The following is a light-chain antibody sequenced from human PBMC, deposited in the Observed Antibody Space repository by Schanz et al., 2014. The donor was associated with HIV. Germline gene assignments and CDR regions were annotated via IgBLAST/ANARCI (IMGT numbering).Light chain of an antibody. J-gene: IGKJ1*01. Sequence: DIQMTQSPSPLSASVGDRVTFTCRASQGISNYLAWFQQKPRKVPKLLIYSASTLQSGVPSRFTGSGSGTNFSLTISSLQPEDVATYYCQKYNSAPWTFGQGTKVEIK. CDR1: QGISNY. CDR3: QKYNSAPWT. CDR2: SAS. V-gene: IGKV1-27*01.